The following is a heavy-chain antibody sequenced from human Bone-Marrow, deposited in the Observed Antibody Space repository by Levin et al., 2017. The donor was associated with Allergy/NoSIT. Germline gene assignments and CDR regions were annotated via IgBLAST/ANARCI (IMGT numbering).Heavy chain of an antibody. D-gene: IGHD6-19*01. J-gene: IGHJ6*03. CDR3: ARGGIAVAGTDYYYYYMDV. CDR2: INSDGSST. V-gene: IGHV3-74*01. CDR1: GFTFSSYW. Sequence: GESLKISCAASGFTFSSYWMHWVRQAPGKGLVWVSRINSDGSSTSYADSVKGRFTISRDNAKNTLYLQMNSLRAEDTAVYYCARGGIAVAGTDYYYYYMDVWGKGTTVTVSS.